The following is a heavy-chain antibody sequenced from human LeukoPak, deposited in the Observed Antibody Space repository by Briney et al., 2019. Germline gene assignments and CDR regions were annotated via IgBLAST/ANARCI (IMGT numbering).Heavy chain of an antibody. J-gene: IGHJ4*02. D-gene: IGHD1-1*01. CDR2: INPNSGGT. CDR1: GYTFTYYY. CDR3: AREDLSTVTTDY. V-gene: IGHV1-2*02. Sequence: GASVKVSCKASGYTFTYYYIHWVRQAPGQGLEWMGWINPNSGGTNYAQKFQGRVTMTRDTSISTAYMELSRLRSDDTAVYYCAREDLSTVTTDYWGQGTQVTVSS.